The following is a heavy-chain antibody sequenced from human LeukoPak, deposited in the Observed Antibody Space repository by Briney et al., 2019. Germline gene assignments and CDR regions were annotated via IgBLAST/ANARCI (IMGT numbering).Heavy chain of an antibody. Sequence: PGGSLRLSCAASGFTFSTYSMNWVRQAPGKGLEWVSPISSNSIYIYYADSVRGRFTISRDNANNSLYLQMNSLRAEDTAVYYCARETEEAFDIWGQGTMVTVSS. CDR3: ARETEEAFDI. CDR2: ISSNSIYI. CDR1: GFTFSTYS. V-gene: IGHV3-21*01. J-gene: IGHJ3*02.